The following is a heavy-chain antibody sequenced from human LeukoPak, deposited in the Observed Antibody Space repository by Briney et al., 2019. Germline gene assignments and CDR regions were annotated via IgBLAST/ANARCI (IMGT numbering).Heavy chain of an antibody. CDR3: ARRVYPYYFDY. CDR2: ISHSGST. D-gene: IGHD5/OR15-5a*01. Sequence: TSETLSLTCAVSGYSISSGYYCGWIRQPPGQGLEWIGTISHSGSTYYNPSLKSRVTISIDTSKNQFSLKLYSVTAADTAVYYCARRVYPYYFDYWGQGTLVTVSS. V-gene: IGHV4-38-2*01. J-gene: IGHJ4*02. CDR1: GYSISSGYY.